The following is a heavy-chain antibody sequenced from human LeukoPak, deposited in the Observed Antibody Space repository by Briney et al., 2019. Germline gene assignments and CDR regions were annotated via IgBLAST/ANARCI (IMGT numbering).Heavy chain of an antibody. J-gene: IGHJ6*03. CDR3: AKVDGGAAAGTSNYYYYMDV. Sequence: GGSLRLSCAASGFTFNIHGMYWVRQAPGKGLEWAALISHDGSNKYYADSVKGRFTISRDNSKNTLYLQMNSLRAEDTAVYYCAKVDGGAAAGTSNYYYYMDVWGKGTTVTVSS. D-gene: IGHD6-13*01. V-gene: IGHV3-30*18. CDR1: GFTFNIHG. CDR2: ISHDGSNK.